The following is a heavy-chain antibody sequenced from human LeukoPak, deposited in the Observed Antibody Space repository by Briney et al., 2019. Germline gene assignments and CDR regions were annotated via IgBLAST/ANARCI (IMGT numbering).Heavy chain of an antibody. CDR2: ISNTGST. Sequence: PSETLSLTCTVSGASISSYYWTWIRQPPGKGLDWMGHISNTGSTSYNPSLKSRVTISVDTSTNQFSLRLTSVTAADTAVYYCARVPYYYGSGSFSYWGQGTLVTVSS. CDR3: ARVPYYYGSGSFSY. CDR1: GASISSYY. V-gene: IGHV4-59*01. D-gene: IGHD3-10*01. J-gene: IGHJ4*02.